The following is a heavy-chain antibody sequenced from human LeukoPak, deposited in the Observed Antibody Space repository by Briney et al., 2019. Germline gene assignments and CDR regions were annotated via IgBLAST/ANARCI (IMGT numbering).Heavy chain of an antibody. D-gene: IGHD3-10*01. CDR1: GFTFSSYA. CDR3: AKARSAVRGVIGYFDY. Sequence: TGGSLRLSCAASGFTFSSYAMSWVRQAPGKGLEWVSAISGSGGSTYYAASVKGRFTISRDNSKNTMYLQMNSLRAEDTAVYYCAKARSAVRGVIGYFDYWGQGTLVTVSS. CDR2: ISGSGGST. J-gene: IGHJ4*02. V-gene: IGHV3-23*01.